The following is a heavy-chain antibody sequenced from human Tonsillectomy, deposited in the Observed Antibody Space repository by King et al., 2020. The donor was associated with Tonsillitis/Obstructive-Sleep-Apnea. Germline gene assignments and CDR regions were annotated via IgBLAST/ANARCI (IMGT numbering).Heavy chain of an antibody. V-gene: IGHV7-4-1*02. Sequence: QLVQSGSELKKPGASVKVSCKASGYTFSSHAMNWVRQAPGQGLEWMGWINTNTGNATYAQGFTGRFVFSLDTSVNTAYLQISSLKADDTAVYYCARDHSDIVVVPVAIGAPWGQGTLVTVSS. CDR2: INTNTGNA. CDR3: ARDHSDIVVVPVAIGAP. CDR1: GYTFSSHA. D-gene: IGHD2-2*02. J-gene: IGHJ5*02.